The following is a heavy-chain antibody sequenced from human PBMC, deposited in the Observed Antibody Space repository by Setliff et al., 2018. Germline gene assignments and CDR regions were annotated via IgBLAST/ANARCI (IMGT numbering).Heavy chain of an antibody. D-gene: IGHD5-18*01. CDR2: IIPIFGTA. V-gene: IGHV1-69*05. Sequence: SVKVSCKASGGTFSSYAISWVRQAPGQGFEWMGGIIPIFGTANYAQKFQGRVTITTDESTSTAYMELSSLRSEDTAVYYCASTWIQHHRGGDGGGYWGQGTLVTVSS. CDR3: ASTWIQHHRGGDGGGY. J-gene: IGHJ4*02. CDR1: GGTFSSYA.